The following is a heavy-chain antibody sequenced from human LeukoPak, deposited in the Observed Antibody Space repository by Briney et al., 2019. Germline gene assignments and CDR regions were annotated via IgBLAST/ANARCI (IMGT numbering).Heavy chain of an antibody. CDR1: GGSVSDYY. CDR3: ARGGYFDYFDY. V-gene: IGHV4-59*08. D-gene: IGHD3-9*01. CDR2: IYYTGST. Sequence: SETLSLTCTISGGSVSDYYWSWIRQSPGKGLEWIGYIYYTGSTNYNPSLKSRVTISVDTSKNQFSLKLSSVTAADTAVYYCARGGYFDYFDYWGQGTLVTVSS. J-gene: IGHJ4*02.